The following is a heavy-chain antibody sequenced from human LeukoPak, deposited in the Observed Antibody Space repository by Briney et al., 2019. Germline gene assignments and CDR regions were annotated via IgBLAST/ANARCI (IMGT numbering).Heavy chain of an antibody. CDR1: GFTFSNYW. V-gene: IGHV3-7*01. D-gene: IGHD1-26*01. CDR3: ARDKIVGATHFDY. CDR2: IKQDGSEK. Sequence: GGSLRLSCAASGFTFSNYWMSWVRQAPGKGLEWVANIKQDGSEKYYVDSVEGRFTISRDNAKNSVYLQMNSLRAEDTAVYYCARDKIVGATHFDYWGQGTLVTVSS. J-gene: IGHJ4*02.